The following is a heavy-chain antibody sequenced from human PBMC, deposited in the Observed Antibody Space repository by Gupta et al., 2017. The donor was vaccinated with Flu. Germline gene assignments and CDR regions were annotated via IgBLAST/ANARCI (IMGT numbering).Heavy chain of an antibody. CDR2: INPSGGST. D-gene: IGHD3-22*01. V-gene: IGHV1-46*03. CDR3: ARGGYYESTVYYVDY. Sequence: QVQLVPSGAEVKKPGASVKVSCKSSGYTFTSYYMHWVRQAPGQGLEWMGIINPSGGSTSYAQKFQGRVTMTRDTSTSTVYMELSSLRAEDTAMYYCARGGYYESTVYYVDYWGQGTLVTVSS. CDR1: GYTFTSYY. J-gene: IGHJ4*02.